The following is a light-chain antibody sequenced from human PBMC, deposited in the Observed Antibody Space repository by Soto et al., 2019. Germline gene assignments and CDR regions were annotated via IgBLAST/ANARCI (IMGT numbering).Light chain of an antibody. V-gene: IGKV3-20*01. CDR1: QTVTSTY. CDR2: AAS. Sequence: EIVLTQSPGTLSLSPGERATLSCRASQTVTSTYLAWYRQKPGQAPKLLIYAASTRATGIPDRFSASGSGTDFTLTISRLEPEDFGLYYCQQYGDSPRTFGQGTKVDIK. J-gene: IGKJ1*01. CDR3: QQYGDSPRT.